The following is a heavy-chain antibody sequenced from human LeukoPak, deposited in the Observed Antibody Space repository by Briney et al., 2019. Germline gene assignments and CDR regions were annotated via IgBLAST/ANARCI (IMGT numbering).Heavy chain of an antibody. D-gene: IGHD6-13*01. CDR3: AKDRSSSWYGFDY. CDR1: GFTFSSYA. V-gene: IGHV3-23*01. J-gene: IGHJ4*02. CDR2: ISGSGGST. Sequence: GGSLRLSCAASGFTFSSYAMSWVRQAPGKGLEWVSAISGSGGSTYYADAVKGRFTISRDNSKTTLYLQMNSLRAEDTAVYYCAKDRSSSWYGFDYWGQGTLVTVSS.